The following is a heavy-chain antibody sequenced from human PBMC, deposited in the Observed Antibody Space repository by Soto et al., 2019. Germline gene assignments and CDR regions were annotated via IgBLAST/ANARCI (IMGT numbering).Heavy chain of an antibody. Sequence: PGGSLRLSCAASGFTFSSYEMNWVRQAPGKGLEWVSYISSSDSRIHYADFVKGRFTISRDNAKNSLYLQMNSLRAEDTAVYYCAREERQNYYYHGMDVWGQGTTVTVSS. CDR2: ISSSDSRI. CDR1: GFTFSSYE. V-gene: IGHV3-48*03. J-gene: IGHJ6*02. CDR3: AREERQNYYYHGMDV. D-gene: IGHD6-25*01.